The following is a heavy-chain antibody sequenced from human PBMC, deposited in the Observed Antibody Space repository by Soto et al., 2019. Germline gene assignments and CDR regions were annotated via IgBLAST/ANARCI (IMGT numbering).Heavy chain of an antibody. Sequence: PSETLSLTCAVSGGSISSSNWWSWVRQPPGKGLEWIGEIYHSGSTNYNPSLKSRVTISVDKSKNQFSLKLSPVTAADTAVYYCAIITYYYDSSGYPFDYWGQGTLVTVSS. CDR2: IYHSGST. CDR1: GGSISSSNW. V-gene: IGHV4-4*02. CDR3: AIITYYYDSSGYPFDY. D-gene: IGHD3-22*01. J-gene: IGHJ4*02.